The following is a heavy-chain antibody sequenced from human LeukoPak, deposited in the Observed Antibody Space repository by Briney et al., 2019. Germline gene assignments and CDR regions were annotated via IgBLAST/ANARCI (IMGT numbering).Heavy chain of an antibody. Sequence: GSSVKVSCKASGGTFSSYAISWVRQAPGQGLEWMGGIIPIFGTANYAQKFQGRVTITTDESTSTAYMELSSLRSEDTAVYYCARAPNVWIQHYSWFDPWGQGTLVTVSS. D-gene: IGHD5-18*01. V-gene: IGHV1-69*05. CDR3: ARAPNVWIQHYSWFDP. CDR1: GGTFSSYA. J-gene: IGHJ5*02. CDR2: IIPIFGTA.